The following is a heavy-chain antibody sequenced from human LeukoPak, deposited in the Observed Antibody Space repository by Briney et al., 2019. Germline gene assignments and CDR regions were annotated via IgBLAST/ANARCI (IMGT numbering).Heavy chain of an antibody. CDR3: ARRQIYGDYGGDY. CDR1: GLAFSAYK. V-gene: IGHV3-74*01. J-gene: IGHJ4*02. D-gene: IGHD4-17*01. Sequence: GGSLRLSCAASGLAFSAYKMHWVRQAPRKGLVWVSRISTDGYTTDYADFVQGRFTISRDNAKNSLYLQMNSLRAEDTAVYYCARRQIYGDYGGDYWGQGTLVTVSS. CDR2: ISTDGYTT.